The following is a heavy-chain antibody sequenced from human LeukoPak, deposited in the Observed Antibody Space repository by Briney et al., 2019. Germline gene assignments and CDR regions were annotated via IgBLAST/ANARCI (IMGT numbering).Heavy chain of an antibody. J-gene: IGHJ4*02. V-gene: IGHV3-23*01. Sequence: PGGSLRLSCAASGFTFSNYAMTWVRQAPGKGLEWISAISGSDGATYYADSVKGRFTISRDNSKNTLYLQMNSLRVEDTAIYYCAEDWYEEKWGQGTLVTVSS. CDR2: ISGSDGAT. D-gene: IGHD6-13*01. CDR3: AEDWYEEK. CDR1: GFTFSNYA.